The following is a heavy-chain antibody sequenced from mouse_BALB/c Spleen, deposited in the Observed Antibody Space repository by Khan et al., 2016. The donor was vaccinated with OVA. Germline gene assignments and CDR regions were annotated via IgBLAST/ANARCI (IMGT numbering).Heavy chain of an antibody. CDR2: ISSGGDYT. CDR3: ADHLTGSFAY. J-gene: IGHJ3*01. V-gene: IGHV5-6*01. CDR1: GFTFSSYS. D-gene: IGHD4-1*01. Sequence: EVELVESGGDLVKPGGSLKLSCTASGFTFSSYSMSWVRQTPDKRLEWVASISSGGDYTYYPDSVKGRFTISRANAKNTLYLQMSDLKAEDTAMYYCADHLTGSFAYWCQGTLVTVSA.